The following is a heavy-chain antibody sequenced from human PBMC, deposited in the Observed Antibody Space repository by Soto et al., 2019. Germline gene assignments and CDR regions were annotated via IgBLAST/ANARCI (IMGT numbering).Heavy chain of an antibody. D-gene: IGHD3-3*01. V-gene: IGHV1-2*02. Sequence: QLHLVQSGAVVKKPGASVTVSCSASGYPVTAYYMHWVRQAPGRGLEWMGGINPATGAAKYTQTCQGRVTRTRGTSRSTVFMGLSGLTSEDTAVFYCARGGGVGVAGSAAFDMWGQGTLVTVSS. CDR1: GYPVTAYY. J-gene: IGHJ3*02. CDR3: ARGGGVGVAGSAAFDM. CDR2: INPATGAA.